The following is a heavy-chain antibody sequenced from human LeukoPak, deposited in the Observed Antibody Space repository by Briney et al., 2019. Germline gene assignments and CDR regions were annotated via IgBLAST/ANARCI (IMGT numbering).Heavy chain of an antibody. CDR2: IRYDGSNK. D-gene: IGHD4-17*01. V-gene: IGHV3-30*02. CDR1: GFTFSSYG. J-gene: IGHJ4*02. CDR3: AKPMTTVTSPHIFDY. Sequence: GGSLRLSCAASGFTFSSYGMHWVRQAPGKGLEWVAFIRYDGSNKYYADSVKGRFTISRDNSKNTLYLQMNSLRAEDTAVYYCAKPMTTVTSPHIFDYWGQGTLVTVSS.